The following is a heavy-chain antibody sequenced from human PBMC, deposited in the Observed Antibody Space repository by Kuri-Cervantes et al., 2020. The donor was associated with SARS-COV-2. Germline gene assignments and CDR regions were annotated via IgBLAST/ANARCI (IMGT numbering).Heavy chain of an antibody. CDR2: IRYDGSNK. CDR1: GFTFSSYG. Sequence: GESLKISCAASGFTFSSYGMHWVRQAPGKGLEWVAFIRYDGSNKYYADYVKARFTISRDNSKNTLYLQMNSLRTEDTAVYYCAREGYYDSSGNYAATGMDVWQRDHGHRLL. J-gene: IGHJ6*03. V-gene: IGHV3-30*02. D-gene: IGHD3-22*01. CDR3: AREGYYDSSGNYAATGMDV.